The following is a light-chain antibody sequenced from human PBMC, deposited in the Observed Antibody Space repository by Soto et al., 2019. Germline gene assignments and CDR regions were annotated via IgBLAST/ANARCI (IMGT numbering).Light chain of an antibody. V-gene: IGKV3-11*01. CDR2: DAS. CDR3: QQRSNWPPLN. CDR1: QSVSSY. Sequence: EIGWTQSPATLSLSPGERATLSCRASQSVSSYLAWYQQKPGQAPRLLIYDASNRATGIPARFSGSGSGTDFTLTISSLEPEDFAVYYCQQRSNWPPLNFGGGTKVDIK. J-gene: IGKJ4*01.